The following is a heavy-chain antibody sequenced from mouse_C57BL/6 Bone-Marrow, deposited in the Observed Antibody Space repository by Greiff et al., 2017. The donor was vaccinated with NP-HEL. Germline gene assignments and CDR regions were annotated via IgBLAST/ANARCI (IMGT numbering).Heavy chain of an antibody. CDR3: ARWDWVAWFAY. Sequence: QVQLQQSGPELVKPGASVKLSCKASGYTFTSYDINWVKQRPGQGLEWIGWIYPRDGSTKYNEKFKGKATWTVDTSSSTAYMELHSLTSEDSAVYFCARWDWVAWFAYWGQGTLVTVSA. V-gene: IGHV1-85*01. D-gene: IGHD4-1*01. CDR1: GYTFTSYD. CDR2: IYPRDGST. J-gene: IGHJ3*01.